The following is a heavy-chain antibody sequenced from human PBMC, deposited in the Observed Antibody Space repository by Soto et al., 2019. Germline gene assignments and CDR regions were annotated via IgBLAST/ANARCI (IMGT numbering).Heavy chain of an antibody. CDR3: ARGLFEYSSSYYYYYYGMDV. CDR2: IYYSGST. D-gene: IGHD6-6*01. V-gene: IGHV4-59*01. CDR1: GGSISSYY. Sequence: SETLSLTCTVSGGSISSYYWSWIRQPPGKGLEWIGYIYYSGSTNYNPSLKSRVTISVDTSKNQFSLKLSSVTAADTAVYYCARGLFEYSSSYYYYYYGMDVWGQGTTVTVSS. J-gene: IGHJ6*02.